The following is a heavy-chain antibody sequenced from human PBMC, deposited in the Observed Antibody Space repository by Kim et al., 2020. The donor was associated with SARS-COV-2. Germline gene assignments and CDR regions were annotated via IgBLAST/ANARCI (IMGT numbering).Heavy chain of an antibody. Sequence: GGYLRLSCAASGFTFSNAWMSWVRQAPGKGLEWVGRIKSKTDGGTTDYAAPVKGRFTISRDDSKNTLYLQMNSLKTEDTAVHYCTGVGRDREFVAVEAPPYRVVAAMVDYWGQGTLVTVSS. V-gene: IGHV3-15*01. CDR1: GFTFSNAW. CDR3: TGVGRDREFVAVEAPPYRVVAAMVDY. D-gene: IGHD2-15*01. J-gene: IGHJ4*02. CDR2: IKSKTDGGTT.